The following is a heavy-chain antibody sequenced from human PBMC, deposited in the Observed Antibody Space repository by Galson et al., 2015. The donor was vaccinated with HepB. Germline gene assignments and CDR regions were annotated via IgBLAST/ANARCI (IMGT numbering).Heavy chain of an antibody. J-gene: IGHJ4*02. CDR3: AKDKRNAHDSRGYYGYFDY. CDR2: ISGSGVST. V-gene: IGHV3-23*01. CDR1: GFTFSTYA. Sequence: SLRLSCAASGFTFSTYAMSWVRLAPGKGLEWVSGISGSGVSTYYADSVKGRFTISRDNSKNTLYLQMNSLRAEDTAVYYYAKDKRNAHDSRGYYGYFDYWGQGTLVTVSS. D-gene: IGHD3-22*01.